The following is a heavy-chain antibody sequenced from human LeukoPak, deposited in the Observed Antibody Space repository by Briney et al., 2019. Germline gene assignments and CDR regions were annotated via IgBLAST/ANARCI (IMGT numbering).Heavy chain of an antibody. Sequence: ASVKVSCKASGYTFTSYGISWVRQAPGQGLERMGWISAYNGNTNYAQKLQGRVTMTTDTSTSTAYMELRSLRSDDTAVYYCAREGSSTSNYYYYYYMDVWGKGTTVTVSS. CDR2: ISAYNGNT. CDR1: GYTFTSYG. J-gene: IGHJ6*03. V-gene: IGHV1-18*01. D-gene: IGHD2-2*01. CDR3: AREGSSTSNYYYYYYMDV.